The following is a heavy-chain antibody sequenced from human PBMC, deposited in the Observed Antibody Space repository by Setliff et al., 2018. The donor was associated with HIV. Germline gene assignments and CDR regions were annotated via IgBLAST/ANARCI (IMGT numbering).Heavy chain of an antibody. Sequence: ASVKVSCKASGYTFTTYYIHWVRRAPGQGLEWLAVINPGGGNTNYAQKFQGRVTVTRDTSTSTVYMELSSLTSDDTAVYYCARGLRGVVKGRYYYMDVLGKGTPVTVSS. D-gene: IGHD3-10*01. CDR3: ARGLRGVVKGRYYYMDV. V-gene: IGHV1-46*01. CDR1: GYTFTTYY. CDR2: INPGGGNT. J-gene: IGHJ6*03.